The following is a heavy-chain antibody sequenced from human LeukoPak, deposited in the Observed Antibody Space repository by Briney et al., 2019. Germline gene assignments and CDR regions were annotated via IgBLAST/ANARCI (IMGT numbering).Heavy chain of an antibody. CDR1: GFTFSTYW. CDR3: ARSRRHLDY. Sequence: GGSLRLSCAASGFTFSTYWMGWVRQAPGKGLEWVANIKQDGSEKYYVDSVKGRFTISRDNAKNSLYLQMNSLRAEDTAVFYCARSRRHLDYWGQGTLVTVSS. V-gene: IGHV3-7*01. J-gene: IGHJ4*02. CDR2: IKQDGSEK.